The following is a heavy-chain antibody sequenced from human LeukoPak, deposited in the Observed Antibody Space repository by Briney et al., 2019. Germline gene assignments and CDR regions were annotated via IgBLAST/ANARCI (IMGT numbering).Heavy chain of an antibody. CDR1: GFTFSSYS. CDR2: ISSSSSYI. V-gene: IGHV3-21*01. D-gene: IGHD5-18*01. CDR3: ARGRGYSYGYYFDY. Sequence: GGSLRLSCAASGFTFSSYSMNWVRQAPGKGREWVSSISSSSSYIYYADSVKGRFTISRDNAKNSLYLQMNSLRAEDTAVYYCARGRGYSYGYYFDYWGQGTLVTVSS. J-gene: IGHJ4*02.